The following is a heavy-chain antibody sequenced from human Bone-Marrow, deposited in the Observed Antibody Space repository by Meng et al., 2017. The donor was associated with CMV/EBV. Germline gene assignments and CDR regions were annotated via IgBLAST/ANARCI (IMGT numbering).Heavy chain of an antibody. CDR3: ARHGGGVATPFDY. D-gene: IGHD5-12*01. J-gene: IGHJ4*02. Sequence: GSTSSYSNCWGWVRQPRGKGLEWIGSSYYSGGTFYNPSLKSRVTIFVDTSKNQFSLKLRYVTAADTAVYYCARHGGGVATPFDYWGQGTLVTVSS. V-gene: IGHV4-39*01. CDR2: SYYSGGT. CDR1: GSTSSYSNC.